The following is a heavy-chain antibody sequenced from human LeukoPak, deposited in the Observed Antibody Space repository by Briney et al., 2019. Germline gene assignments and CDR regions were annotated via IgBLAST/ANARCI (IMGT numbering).Heavy chain of an antibody. Sequence: PSETLSLTCTVSGGSISSSSYYWGWIRQPPGKGLEWIGSIYYSGSTYYNPSLKSRATISVDTSKNQFSLKLSSVTAADTAVYYCARVIKWWFEGYYYYYMDVWGKGTTVTVSS. J-gene: IGHJ6*03. V-gene: IGHV4-39*07. CDR3: ARVIKWWFEGYYYYYMDV. CDR2: IYYSGST. D-gene: IGHD2-15*01. CDR1: GGSISSSSYY.